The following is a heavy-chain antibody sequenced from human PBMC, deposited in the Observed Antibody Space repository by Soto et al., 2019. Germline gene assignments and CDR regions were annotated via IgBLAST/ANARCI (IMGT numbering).Heavy chain of an antibody. Sequence: QVQLQESGPGLVKPSQTLSLTCTVSGGSISSGDYYWSWIRQPPGKGLEWIGYIYYSGSTSYNPSLKSRVTISVDTSKNQFSLKLSSVTAADTAVYYCARDLIPGRIAAAGYWYFDLWGRGTLVTVSS. D-gene: IGHD6-13*01. V-gene: IGHV4-30-4*01. CDR1: GGSISSGDYY. CDR3: ARDLIPGRIAAAGYWYFDL. J-gene: IGHJ2*01. CDR2: IYYSGST.